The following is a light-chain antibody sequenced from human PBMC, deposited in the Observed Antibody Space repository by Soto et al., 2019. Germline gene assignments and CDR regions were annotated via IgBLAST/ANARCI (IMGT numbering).Light chain of an antibody. Sequence: QSVLTQPASVSGSPGRSITISCTGTSSDVGGYNYVSWYQQHPGKAPKLMIYDVSNRPSGVSNRFSGSKSGNTASLTISGLQAEDEADYYCSSYTSSSTLYVFGTGPKVTVL. V-gene: IGLV2-14*01. CDR3: SSYTSSSTLYV. CDR2: DVS. J-gene: IGLJ1*01. CDR1: SSDVGGYNY.